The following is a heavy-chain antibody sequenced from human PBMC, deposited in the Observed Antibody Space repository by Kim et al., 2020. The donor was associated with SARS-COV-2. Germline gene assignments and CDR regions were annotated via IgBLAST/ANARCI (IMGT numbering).Heavy chain of an antibody. V-gene: IGHV3-30*04. CDR2: ISYDGSNK. D-gene: IGHD3-10*01. CDR3: ARGSSGSYYNLWSYYYGMDV. J-gene: IGHJ6*02. CDR1: GFTFSSYA. Sequence: GGSLRLSCAASGFTFSSYAMHWVRQAPGKGLEWVAVISYDGSNKYYADSVKGRFTISRDNSKNTLYLQMNSLRAEDTAVYYCARGSSGSYYNLWSYYYGMDVWGQGTTVTVSS.